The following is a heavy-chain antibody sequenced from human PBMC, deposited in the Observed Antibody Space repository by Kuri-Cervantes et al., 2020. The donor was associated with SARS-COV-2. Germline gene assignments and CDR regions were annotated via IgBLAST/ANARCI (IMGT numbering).Heavy chain of an antibody. CDR3: ARDLRLGKSLDY. Sequence: GGSLRLSCAASGFSLSRYTMNWVRQAPGKGLEWVSYISSSSSTKYYADSVKGRFTISRDNAKNSLYLQMSSLRAEDTAVYYCARDLRLGKSLDYWGQGTLVTVSS. D-gene: IGHD7-27*01. CDR2: ISSSSSTK. CDR1: GFSLSRYT. J-gene: IGHJ4*02. V-gene: IGHV3-48*04.